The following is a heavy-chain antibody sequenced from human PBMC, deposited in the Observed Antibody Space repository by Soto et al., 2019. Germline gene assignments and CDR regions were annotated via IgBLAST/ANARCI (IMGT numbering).Heavy chain of an antibody. CDR2: IYYSGST. V-gene: IGHV4-30-4*01. D-gene: IGHD3-10*01. Sequence: SETLSLTCTVSGGSISSGDYYWSWIRQPPGKGLEWIGYIYYSGSTYYNPSLKSRVTISVDTSKNQFSLKLSSVTAADTAVYYCARVVTGYYGSGSYYYFDYWGQGTLVTVSS. CDR3: ARVVTGYYGSGSYYYFDY. J-gene: IGHJ4*02. CDR1: GGSISSGDYY.